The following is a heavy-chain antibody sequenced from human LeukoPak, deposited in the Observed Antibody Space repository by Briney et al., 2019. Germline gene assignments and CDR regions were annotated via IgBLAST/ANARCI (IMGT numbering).Heavy chain of an antibody. V-gene: IGHV3-7*01. CDR2: IREDGSDK. Sequence: PGGSLRLSCAASGFTFSNYWMTWVRQAPGKGLEWVANIREDGSDKYYVGSVKGRFTISRDNAKNTLYLQMNSLRAEDTAVYYCAIPPNDYGDYWGQGTLVTVSS. CDR1: GFTFSNYW. J-gene: IGHJ4*02. CDR3: AIPPNDYGDY.